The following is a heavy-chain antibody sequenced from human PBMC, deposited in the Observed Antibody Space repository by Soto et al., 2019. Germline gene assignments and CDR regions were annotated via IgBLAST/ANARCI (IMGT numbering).Heavy chain of an antibody. CDR2: IYPDDSDT. J-gene: IGHJ4*02. CDR1: GYSFTSYW. Sequence: LGESLKISCKGSGYSFTSYWIGWVRQMPGKGLEWMGIIYPDDSDTKYSPSFKGQVTISADKSISTAYLQWSSLEASDTAIYYCARRGPGTYFDYWGQGTLVTVSS. D-gene: IGHD6-13*01. V-gene: IGHV5-51*01. CDR3: ARRGPGTYFDY.